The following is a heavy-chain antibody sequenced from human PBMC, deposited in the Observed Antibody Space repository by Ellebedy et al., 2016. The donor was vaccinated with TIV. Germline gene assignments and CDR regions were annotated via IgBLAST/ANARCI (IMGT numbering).Heavy chain of an antibody. Sequence: MPSETLSLTCTVSGGSISSYYWSWIRQPPGKGLEWIGEINHSGSTKYNPSLKSRVTISVDTSKNQFSLNLNSVTAADTAVYYCARVRCSGGTCYSYYYYAMDVWGQGTTVTVSS. V-gene: IGHV4-34*01. CDR2: INHSGST. CDR1: GGSISSYY. CDR3: ARVRCSGGTCYSYYYYAMDV. J-gene: IGHJ6*02. D-gene: IGHD2-15*01.